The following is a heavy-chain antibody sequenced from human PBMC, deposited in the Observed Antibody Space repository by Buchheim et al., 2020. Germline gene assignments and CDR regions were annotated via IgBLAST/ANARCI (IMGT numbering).Heavy chain of an antibody. CDR2: ISYDGSNK. CDR1: GFTFSSYG. Sequence: VQLLESGGDLVQPGGSLRLSCAASGFTFSSYGMHWVRQAPGKGLEWVAVISYDGSNKYYADSVKGRFTISRDNSKNTLYLQMNSLRAEDTAVYYCAKARGMIDGDAFDIWGQGT. V-gene: IGHV3-30*18. CDR3: AKARGMIDGDAFDI. J-gene: IGHJ3*02. D-gene: IGHD3-22*01.